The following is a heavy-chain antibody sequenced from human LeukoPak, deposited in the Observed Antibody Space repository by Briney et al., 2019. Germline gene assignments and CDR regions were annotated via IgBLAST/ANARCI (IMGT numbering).Heavy chain of an antibody. CDR3: AREKWLTNYYYYGMDV. Sequence: PSETLSLTCTVSGGSISSYYWSWIRQPPGKGLEWIGYIYYSGSTNYNPSLKSRVTISVDTSKNQFSLKLSSVTAADTAVYYCAREKWLTNYYYYGMDVWGQGTTVTVSS. D-gene: IGHD6-19*01. CDR2: IYYSGST. CDR1: GGSISSYY. J-gene: IGHJ6*02. V-gene: IGHV4-59*01.